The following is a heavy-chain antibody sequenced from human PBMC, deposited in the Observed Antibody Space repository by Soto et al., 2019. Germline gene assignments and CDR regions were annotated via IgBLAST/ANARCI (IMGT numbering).Heavy chain of an antibody. Sequence: QVQLQESGPGLVKPPETLSLTCTVSGGSISSYYWSWIRQPPGKGLEWIGYIYYSGSTNYNPSLKSRVTISVDTTKNQFALKLSSVTAADTAVDYCARCGGITGTTDFDYWGQGTLVTVSS. CDR3: ARCGGITGTTDFDY. CDR2: IYYSGST. V-gene: IGHV4-59*01. D-gene: IGHD1-20*01. J-gene: IGHJ4*02. CDR1: GGSISSYY.